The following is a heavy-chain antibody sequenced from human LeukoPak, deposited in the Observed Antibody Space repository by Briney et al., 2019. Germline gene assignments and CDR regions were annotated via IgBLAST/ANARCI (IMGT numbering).Heavy chain of an antibody. J-gene: IGHJ6*04. CDR1: GGTFSSYA. D-gene: IGHD3-10*01. CDR3: ARDSLGELLEPPYYYYGMDV. V-gene: IGHV1-69*13. Sequence: ASVKVSCKASGGTFSSYAISWVRQAPGQGLEWMGGIIPILGTANYAQKFQGRVTITADESTSTAYMELSSLRSEDTAVYYCARDSLGELLEPPYYYYGMDVWGKGTTVTVSS. CDR2: IIPILGTA.